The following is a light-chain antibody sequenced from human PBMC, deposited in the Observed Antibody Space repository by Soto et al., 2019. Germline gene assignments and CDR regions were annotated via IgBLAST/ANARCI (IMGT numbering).Light chain of an antibody. J-gene: IGLJ1*01. CDR1: SSNIGAGFD. V-gene: IGLV1-40*01. CDR2: GNT. CDR3: QSYDRSLSGYI. Sequence: QSALTQPPSVSGAPGQRVTISCTGSSSNIGAGFDVYWYQQLPGAAPKLLIYGNTNRPSGVPDRFPGSKSGASASLAITGLQAEDEAEYFCQSYDRSLSGYIFGTGTKLTVL.